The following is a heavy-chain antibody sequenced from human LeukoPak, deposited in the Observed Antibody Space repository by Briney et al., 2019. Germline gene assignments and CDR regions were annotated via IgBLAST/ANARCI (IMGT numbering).Heavy chain of an antibody. J-gene: IGHJ4*02. D-gene: IGHD3-3*01. CDR3: ARHKGDYDFWSGPIGDY. V-gene: IGHV5-51*01. CDR2: IYPGDSDT. Sequence: GESLKISCKGSGYSFTSYWIGWVRQMPGKGVEWMGIIYPGDSDTRYSPSFQGQVTISADKSISTAYLQWSSLKASDTVMYYCARHKGDYDFWSGPIGDYWGQGTLVTVSS. CDR1: GYSFTSYW.